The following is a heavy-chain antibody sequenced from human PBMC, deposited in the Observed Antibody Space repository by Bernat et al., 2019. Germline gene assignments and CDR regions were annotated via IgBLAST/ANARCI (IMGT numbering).Heavy chain of an antibody. CDR2: IWYDGNNK. J-gene: IGHJ4*02. Sequence: QVQLVESGGGVVQPGRSLRLTCAASGFTFNNYGMHWVRQVPGKGLEWVAVIWYDGNNKYYADSVKGRFTISRDNSKNTLYLLMNSLGAEDTAVYYCARLGSSWSFDYWGQGTLVTVSS. CDR3: ARLGSSWSFDY. CDR1: GFTFNNYG. V-gene: IGHV3-33*01. D-gene: IGHD6-13*01.